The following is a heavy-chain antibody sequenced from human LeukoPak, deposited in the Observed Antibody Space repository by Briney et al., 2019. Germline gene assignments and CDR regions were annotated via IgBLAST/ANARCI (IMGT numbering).Heavy chain of an antibody. Sequence: GGSLRLSCAASGFTFSSYSMNWVRLAPGKGLEWVSSISSSSSYIYYADSVKGRFTISRDNAKNSLYLQMNSLRAEDTAVYYCAFRGYSYGYLDYWGQGTLVTVSS. CDR2: ISSSSSYI. J-gene: IGHJ4*02. CDR1: GFTFSSYS. CDR3: AFRGYSYGYLDY. V-gene: IGHV3-21*01. D-gene: IGHD5-18*01.